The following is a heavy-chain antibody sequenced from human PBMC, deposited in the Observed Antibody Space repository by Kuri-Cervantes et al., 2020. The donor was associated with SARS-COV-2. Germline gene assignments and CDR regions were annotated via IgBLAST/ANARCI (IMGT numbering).Heavy chain of an antibody. CDR3: AKDLGGYVGY. CDR1: GFTFSSYG. J-gene: IGHJ4*02. Sequence: GGSLRLSCAAFGFTFSSYGMHWVRQAPGKGLEWVAVISYDGSNKYYADSVKGRFTISRDNSKNTLYLQMNSLRAEDTAVYYCAKDLGGYVGYWGQGTLVTVSS. D-gene: IGHD3-22*01. V-gene: IGHV3-30*18. CDR2: ISYDGSNK.